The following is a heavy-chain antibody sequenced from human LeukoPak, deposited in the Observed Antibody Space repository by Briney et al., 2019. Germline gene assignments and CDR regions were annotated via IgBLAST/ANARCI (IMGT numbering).Heavy chain of an antibody. CDR3: AKDSVDIVVKTAAFDI. D-gene: IGHD2-2*03. CDR2: IYSGGST. V-gene: IGHV3-53*01. Sequence: PGGSLRLSCSASGFTVSSNYMSWVRQAPGKGLEWVSVIYSGGSTYYADSVKGRFTISRDNSKNTLYLQMNSLRAEDTAVYYCAKDSVDIVVKTAAFDIWGQGTMVTVSS. J-gene: IGHJ3*02. CDR1: GFTVSSNY.